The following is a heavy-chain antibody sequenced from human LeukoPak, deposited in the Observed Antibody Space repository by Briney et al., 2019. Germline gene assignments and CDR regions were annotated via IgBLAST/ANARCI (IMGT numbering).Heavy chain of an antibody. V-gene: IGHV3-30*04. CDR2: VSHDGRNQ. CDR3: GRDPSARVTIDF. D-gene: IGHD5-24*01. CDR1: GFTFSNYA. J-gene: IGHJ4*02. Sequence: PGRSLRLSWAASGFTFSNYALHWVRQAPGKGLEWVAIVSHDGRNQYYAESVKGRFTISRDSSKNTVSLQMNSLTAGDSALYYCGRDPSARVTIDFWGQGTLVTVSS.